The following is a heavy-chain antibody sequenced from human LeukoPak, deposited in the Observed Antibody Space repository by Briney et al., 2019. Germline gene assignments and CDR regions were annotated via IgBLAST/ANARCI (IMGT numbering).Heavy chain of an antibody. D-gene: IGHD2-15*01. V-gene: IGHV3-23*01. J-gene: IGHJ4*02. CDR1: GFTFSSCA. CDR3: AKGAMAMRYSHFDF. Sequence: GGSLRLSCAASGFTFSSCAMSWVRQAPGKGLEWVSLVSGSGATNYADSVKGRFTISRDNSKNTLYLQMNSLRADDTAVYYCAKGAMAMRYSHFDFWGQGTLVTVSS. CDR2: VSGSGAT.